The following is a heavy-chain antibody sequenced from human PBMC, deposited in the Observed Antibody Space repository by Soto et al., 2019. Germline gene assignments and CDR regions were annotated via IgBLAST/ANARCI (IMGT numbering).Heavy chain of an antibody. Sequence: SETLSLTCSVSSGSISSNSYLWGWIRQPPGKGLEWIGAILYSGDTYYSESLKSRVTMSVDTAKNQFSLKLNSVTAADTAVYYCARQGRNTKIVILRHYATDFWGQGTAVTVSS. CDR2: ILYSGDT. V-gene: IGHV4-39*01. J-gene: IGHJ6*02. CDR3: ARQGRNTKIVILRHYATDF. CDR1: SGSISSNSYL. D-gene: IGHD3-22*01.